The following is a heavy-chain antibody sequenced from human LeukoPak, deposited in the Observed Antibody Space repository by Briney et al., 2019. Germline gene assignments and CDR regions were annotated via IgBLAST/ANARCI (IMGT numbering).Heavy chain of an antibody. CDR1: GASVSSSSYY. Sequence: SETLSLTCTVSGASVSSSSYYWSWIRQPPGKGLEWIGYIYYNGSTNYNPSLKSRVTISADTSKRNFSLKVKSVTAADTAVYYCARELTMVRGVTNRGQGTLVTVSS. D-gene: IGHD3-10*01. V-gene: IGHV4-61*03. CDR3: ARELTMVRGVTN. CDR2: IYYNGST. J-gene: IGHJ4*02.